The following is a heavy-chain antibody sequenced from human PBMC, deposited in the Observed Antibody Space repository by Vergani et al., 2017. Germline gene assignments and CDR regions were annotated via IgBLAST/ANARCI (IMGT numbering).Heavy chain of an antibody. V-gene: IGHV1-2*02. CDR1: GYTFTGYY. J-gene: IGHJ5*02. Sequence: QVQLVQSGAEVKKPGASVKVSCKASGYTFTGYYMHWVRQAPGQGLEWMGWINPNSGGTNYAQKFQGRVTITADKSTSTAYMELSSLRSEDTAVYYCARVSYDPNWFDPWGQGTLVTVSS. CDR3: ARVSYDPNWFDP. CDR2: INPNSGGT. D-gene: IGHD5-12*01.